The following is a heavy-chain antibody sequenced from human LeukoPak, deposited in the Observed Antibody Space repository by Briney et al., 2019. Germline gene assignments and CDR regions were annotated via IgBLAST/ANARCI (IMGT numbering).Heavy chain of an antibody. V-gene: IGHV3-21*01. CDR2: ISSSSYI. CDR3: ARGRNYDFWSGYYTWFDP. D-gene: IGHD3-3*01. Sequence: PGGSLRLSCAASGFTFSSYSMNWVRQAPGKGLEWVSSISSSSYIYYADSVKGRFTISRDNAKNTLYLQMNSLRAEDTAVYYCARGRNYDFWSGYYTWFDPWGQGTLVTVSS. CDR1: GFTFSSYS. J-gene: IGHJ5*02.